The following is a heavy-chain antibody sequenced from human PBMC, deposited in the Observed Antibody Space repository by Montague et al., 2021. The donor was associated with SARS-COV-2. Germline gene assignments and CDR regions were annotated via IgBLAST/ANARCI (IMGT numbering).Heavy chain of an antibody. CDR3: ARILGTYYDFWSGERAIDAFDI. J-gene: IGHJ3*02. CDR2: VCCSGHT. V-gene: IGHV4-39*01. Sequence: SETLSLTCTVSGGSLDSDDYSWGWIRQPPGKGLEWIGNVCCSGHTNYNPSLKGRVTISVDTSKTQFSLRLISVTAADTAVYYCARILGTYYDFWSGERAIDAFDIWGQGTMVTVSS. CDR1: GGSLDSDDYS. D-gene: IGHD3-3*01.